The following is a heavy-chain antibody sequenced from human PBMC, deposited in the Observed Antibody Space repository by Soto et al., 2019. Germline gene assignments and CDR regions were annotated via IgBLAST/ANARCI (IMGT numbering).Heavy chain of an antibody. Sequence: DVQLVESGGGLVQPGGSLRLSCAASGFTFSRHWLNWVRQAPGEGLVWVARINPDASDRKYAGSVKGRFTISRDNAKNKLYLSMRSLKAEDTGVYYCASPEPMIYSPFDYWGQGTLVTVSS. CDR2: INPDASDR. D-gene: IGHD3-16*01. V-gene: IGHV3-74*03. CDR3: ASPEPMIYSPFDY. J-gene: IGHJ4*03. CDR1: GFTFSRHW.